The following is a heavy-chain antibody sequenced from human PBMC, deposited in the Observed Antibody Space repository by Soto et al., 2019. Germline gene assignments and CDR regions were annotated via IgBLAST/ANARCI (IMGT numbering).Heavy chain of an antibody. CDR1: GFTFSSYG. V-gene: IGHV3-33*06. CDR3: AKDHVVTGFFGARYFDY. D-gene: IGHD2-21*02. Sequence: QVQLVESGGGVVQPGRSLRLSCAASGFTFSSYGMHWVRQAPGKGLEWVAVIWYDGSNKYYADSVKGRFTISRDNSKNTLYLQMNSLRAEDTAVYYCAKDHVVTGFFGARYFDYWGQGTLVTVSS. J-gene: IGHJ4*02. CDR2: IWYDGSNK.